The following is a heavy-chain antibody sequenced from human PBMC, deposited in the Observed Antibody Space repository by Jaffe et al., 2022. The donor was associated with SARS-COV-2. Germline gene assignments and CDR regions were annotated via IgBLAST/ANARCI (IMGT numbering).Heavy chain of an antibody. J-gene: IGHJ4*02. Sequence: EVQLLESGGGLVQPGGSLTLSCAASGFTFSNYAMSWVRQAPGKGVEWVSGIGGSGGSTYYADSVKGRFTISRDNSKNTLYVQMNSLRAEDTAVYYCAKGQVSGGNSVYFDYWGQGTLVTVSS. D-gene: IGHD2-21*02. CDR1: GFTFSNYA. CDR3: AKGQVSGGNSVYFDY. V-gene: IGHV3-23*01. CDR2: IGGSGGST.